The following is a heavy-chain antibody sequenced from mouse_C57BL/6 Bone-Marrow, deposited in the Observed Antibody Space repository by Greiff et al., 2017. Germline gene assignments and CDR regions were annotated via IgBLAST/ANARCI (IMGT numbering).Heavy chain of an antibody. J-gene: IGHJ1*03. V-gene: IGHV1-59*01. Sequence: QVQLQQPGAELVRPGTSVKLSCKASGYTFTSYWMHWVKQRPGQGLEWIGVIDPSDSYTNYNQKFKGKATLTVDTSSSTAYMQLSSLTSEDSAVXYCAHQLLRYPDWYFDVWGTGTTVTVSS. CDR1: GYTFTSYW. D-gene: IGHD1-1*01. CDR2: IDPSDSYT. CDR3: AHQLLRYPDWYFDV.